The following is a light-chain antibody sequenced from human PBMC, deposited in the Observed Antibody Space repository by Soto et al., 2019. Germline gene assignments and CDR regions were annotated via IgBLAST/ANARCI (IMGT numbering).Light chain of an antibody. V-gene: IGKV3D-20*02. J-gene: IGKJ1*01. Sequence: EIVLTQSPGTLSLSPGERATLSCRASQSVRSNFLAWYQQKPGQAPRLLIYGASTRATGIPARFSGSGSGTDFTLTISSLEPEDFVVYYCQQRSNWPWTFGQGTKVDI. CDR2: GAS. CDR1: QSVRSNF. CDR3: QQRSNWPWT.